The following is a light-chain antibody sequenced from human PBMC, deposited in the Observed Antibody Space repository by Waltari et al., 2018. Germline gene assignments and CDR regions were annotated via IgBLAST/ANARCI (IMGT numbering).Light chain of an antibody. J-gene: IGKJ1*01. CDR1: PSISKY. CDR3: QNHERLPAT. CDR2: AAS. Sequence: VLTQSPGTLSLSPGETATLSCRASPSISKYLVWYQQRPGHAPRLLIYAASTRATGVPDRFSGSGYGTDFTLTISRLDPEDFAVYYCQNHERLPATFGQGTKVEIK. V-gene: IGKV3-20*01.